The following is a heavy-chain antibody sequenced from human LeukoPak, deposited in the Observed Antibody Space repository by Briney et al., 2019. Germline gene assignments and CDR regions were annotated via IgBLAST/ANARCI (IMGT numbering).Heavy chain of an antibody. CDR3: ARALTETDF. CDR1: GYTFTGYY. D-gene: IGHD7-27*01. V-gene: IGHV1-2*02. J-gene: IGHJ4*02. Sequence: ASVKVSCKASGYTFTGYYMHWARQAPGQGLEWMGWINPNSGGTNYAQKFQGRVTMTRDTSISTAYMELSRPTSDDTAVYYCARALTETDFWGQGTLVTVSS. CDR2: INPNSGGT.